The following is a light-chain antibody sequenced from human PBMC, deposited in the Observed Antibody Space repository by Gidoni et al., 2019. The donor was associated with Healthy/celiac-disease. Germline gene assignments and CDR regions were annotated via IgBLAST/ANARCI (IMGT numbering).Light chain of an antibody. J-gene: IGKJ1*01. Sequence: EIVLTQSPGTLSLSPGERATLSCMASQSVSSSYLAWYQQKPGQAPRLRIYGASSRATGIPDRLSGSGSGTDFTLTISSLEPEDFAVYYCQQYGSSRTFGQGTKVEIK. V-gene: IGKV3-20*01. CDR1: QSVSSSY. CDR3: QQYGSSRT. CDR2: GAS.